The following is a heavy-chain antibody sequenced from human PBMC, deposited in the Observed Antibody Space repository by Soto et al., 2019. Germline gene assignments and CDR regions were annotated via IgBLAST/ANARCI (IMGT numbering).Heavy chain of an antibody. CDR1: GGSISSSSYY. CDR2: IYYSGST. D-gene: IGHD3-16*01. CDR3: ARQYKGELYSLIDY. J-gene: IGHJ4*02. Sequence: SETLSLTCTVSGGSISSSSYYWGWIRQPPGKGLEWIGSIYYSGSTYYNPSLKSRVTISVDTSKNQFSLKLSSVTAADTAVYYCARQYKGELYSLIDYWGKGTLVTVSS. V-gene: IGHV4-39*01.